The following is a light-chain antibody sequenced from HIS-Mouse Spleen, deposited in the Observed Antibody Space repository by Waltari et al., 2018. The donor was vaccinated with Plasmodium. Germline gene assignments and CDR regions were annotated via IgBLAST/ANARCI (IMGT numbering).Light chain of an antibody. CDR1: QSVSSN. CDR2: GSS. CDR3: QQYNNWSFT. J-gene: IGKJ3*01. V-gene: IGKV3-15*01. Sequence: EIVMPQSPATLSVSQGERATLPCRASQSVSSNLALYQQKPGQAPRLLIYGSSTRATGIPARFSGSGSGTEFTLTISSLQSEDFAVYYCQQYNNWSFTFGPGTKVDIK.